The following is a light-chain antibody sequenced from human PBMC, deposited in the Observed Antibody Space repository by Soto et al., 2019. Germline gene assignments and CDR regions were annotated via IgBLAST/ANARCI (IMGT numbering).Light chain of an antibody. CDR1: QSVSSN. Sequence: EIAMTQSPATLSVSPGERATLSCRASQSVSSNLAWYQQKPGQAPRLFIYGASTRATGIPARFSGSGSGTEFTLTISSLRSEDFAVYYCQQYNNWPPWTFGQGTKVEIK. J-gene: IGKJ1*01. CDR2: GAS. CDR3: QQYNNWPPWT. V-gene: IGKV3-15*01.